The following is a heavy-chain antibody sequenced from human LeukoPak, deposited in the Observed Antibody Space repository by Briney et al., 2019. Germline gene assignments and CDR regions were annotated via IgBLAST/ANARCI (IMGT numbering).Heavy chain of an antibody. J-gene: IGHJ4*02. V-gene: IGHV3-33*08. Sequence: GGSLRLSCTASAISFSSYAMTWLRQAPGKGLEWVAVIWYDGSNKYYADSVKGRFTISRDNSKNTLYLQMNSLRAEDTAVYYCARCDEKYYYGSGSCFDYWGQGTLVTVSS. CDR1: AISFSSYA. D-gene: IGHD3-10*01. CDR3: ARCDEKYYYGSGSCFDY. CDR2: IWYDGSNK.